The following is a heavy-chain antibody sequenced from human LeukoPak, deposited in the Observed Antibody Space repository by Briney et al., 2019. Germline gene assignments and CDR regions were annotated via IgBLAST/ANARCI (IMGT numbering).Heavy chain of an antibody. CDR1: GGSISSYY. D-gene: IGHD4-23*01. V-gene: IGHV4-59*12. Sequence: SETLSLTCTVSGGSISSYYWSRIRQPPGKGLEWIGYIYYSGSTNYNPSPKSRVTISVDTSKNQFSLKLSSVTAADTAVYYCASGVNLGGNRVYYYYYMDVWGKGTTVTVSS. CDR3: ASGVNLGGNRVYYYYYMDV. J-gene: IGHJ6*03. CDR2: IYYSGST.